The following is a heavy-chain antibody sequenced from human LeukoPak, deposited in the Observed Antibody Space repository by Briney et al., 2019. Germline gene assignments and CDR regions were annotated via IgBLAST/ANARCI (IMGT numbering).Heavy chain of an antibody. D-gene: IGHD5-12*01. CDR3: AKGKGVATAGAFDI. V-gene: IGHV3-30*18. CDR2: ISYDGSNK. Sequence: GGSLRLSCAASGFTFSSYGMHCVRQAPGKGLEWVAVISYDGSNKYYADSVKGRFTISRDNSKNTLYLQMNSLRAEDTAVYYCAKGKGVATAGAFDIWGQGTMVTVSS. CDR1: GFTFSSYG. J-gene: IGHJ3*02.